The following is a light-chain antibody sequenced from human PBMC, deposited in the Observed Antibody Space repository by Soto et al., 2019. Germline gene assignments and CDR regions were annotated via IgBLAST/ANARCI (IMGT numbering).Light chain of an antibody. CDR3: QQYGRSSLT. CDR1: QSVSSTY. V-gene: IGKV3-20*01. Sequence: EIVLTQSPGTLSLSPGERATLSCRASQSVSSTYLAWYQQRPGQAPRLLIYGASSRASGIPDRFSGSGSGTDFTLTISRLYPEDFAVYYCQQYGRSSLTFGPGTKVDI. CDR2: GAS. J-gene: IGKJ3*01.